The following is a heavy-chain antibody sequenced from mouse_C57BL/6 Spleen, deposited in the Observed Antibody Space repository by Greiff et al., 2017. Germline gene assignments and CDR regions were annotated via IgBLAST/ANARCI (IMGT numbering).Heavy chain of an antibody. Sequence: QVQLQQPGAELVKPGASVKLSCKASGYTFTSYWMHWVKQRPGQGLEWIGMIHPNSGSTNYNEKFKSKATLTVDKSSSTAYMQLSSLTSEDSAVYYCARGGDGYNWWVDVWGTGTTVTVS. CDR2: IHPNSGST. J-gene: IGHJ1*03. V-gene: IGHV1-64*01. CDR3: ARGGDGYNWWVDV. D-gene: IGHD2-3*01. CDR1: GYTFTSYW.